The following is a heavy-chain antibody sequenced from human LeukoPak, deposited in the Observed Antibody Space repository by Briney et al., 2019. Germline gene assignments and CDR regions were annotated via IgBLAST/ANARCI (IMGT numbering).Heavy chain of an antibody. D-gene: IGHD6-6*01. Sequence: GGSLRLSCAASGFTFSSYAMSWVRQAPGKGLEWVSAISGSGGRTYYADSVKGRFTISRDNSKNTLYLQMNSLRAEDTAVYYCAKSIAARRGYFDYWGQGTLVTVSS. CDR2: ISGSGGRT. CDR3: AKSIAARRGYFDY. J-gene: IGHJ4*02. CDR1: GFTFSSYA. V-gene: IGHV3-23*01.